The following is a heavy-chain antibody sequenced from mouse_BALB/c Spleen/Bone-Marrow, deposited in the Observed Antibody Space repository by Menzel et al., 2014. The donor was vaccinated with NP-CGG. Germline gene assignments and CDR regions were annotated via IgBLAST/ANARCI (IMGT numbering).Heavy chain of an antibody. CDR1: GYTFTSYT. D-gene: IGHD2-14*01. Sequence: QVQLQQSGAELARPGASVKMSCKASGYTFTSYTMHWGKQRPGQGLEWIGYINPSSGYTNYNQKFKDKATLTADKSSSTAYMQPSILTSELSAVYSSACSSSYRFADGSCFAYWGQGTPVTVSA. V-gene: IGHV1-4*01. CDR2: INPSSGYT. J-gene: IGHJ3*01. CDR3: ACSSSYRFADGSCFAY.